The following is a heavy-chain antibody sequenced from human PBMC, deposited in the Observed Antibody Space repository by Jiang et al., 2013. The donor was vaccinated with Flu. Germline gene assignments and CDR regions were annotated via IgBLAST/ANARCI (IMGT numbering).Heavy chain of an antibody. V-gene: IGHV1-2*06. J-gene: IGHJ6*04. CDR1: GYTFTGYY. CDR3: ARGRRNYDFWSGVSSDYYYGMDV. Sequence: GAEVKKPGASVKVSCKASGYTFTGYYMHWVRQAPGQGLEWMGRINPNSGGTNYAQKFQGRVTMTRDTSISTAYMELSRLRSDDTAVYYCARGRRNYDFWSGVSSDYYYGMDVWAEGTTVTVSS. CDR2: INPNSGGT. D-gene: IGHD3-3*01.